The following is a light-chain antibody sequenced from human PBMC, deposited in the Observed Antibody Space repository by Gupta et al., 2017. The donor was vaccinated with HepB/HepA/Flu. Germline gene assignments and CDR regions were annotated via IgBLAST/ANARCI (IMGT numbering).Light chain of an antibody. CDR3: QVWDDRSDHYV. V-gene: IGLV3-21*04. CDR1: TIGSKT. J-gene: IGLJ1*01. CDR2: YDS. Sequence: SYVLTQPPSASVAPGKTAGMTCWVNTIGSKTVHWYQQKPGQAPVVVIYYDSDRPSGIPERFSGSNSGNTATLTISGVEAGDEADYYCQVWDDRSDHYVFGTGTKVTVL.